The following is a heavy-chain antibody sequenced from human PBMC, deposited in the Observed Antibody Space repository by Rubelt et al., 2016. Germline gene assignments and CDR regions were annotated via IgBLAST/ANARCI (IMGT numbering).Heavy chain of an antibody. CDR2: IFYSGST. Sequence: QLQLQESGPGLVKPPETLSLTCTVSGGSISSSRYYWGWIRQPPGKGLEWIGSIFYSGSTHYNPSLKSRVTISADRSKNQLSLKLSSGTAADTAVYYCASGTVYFDNWGQGTLVTVSS. D-gene: IGHD3/OR15-3a*01. CDR1: GGSISSSRYY. CDR3: ASGTVYFDN. V-gene: IGHV4-39*07. J-gene: IGHJ4*02.